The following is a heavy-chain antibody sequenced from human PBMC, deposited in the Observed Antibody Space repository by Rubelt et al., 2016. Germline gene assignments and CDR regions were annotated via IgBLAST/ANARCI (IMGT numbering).Heavy chain of an antibody. Sequence: QLQLQESGSGLVKPSQTLSLTCAVSGGSISSGGYSWSWIRQPPGKGLEWIGYIYHSGSTYYNPSLKSRVTISVDTSKNQFSLKLSSVTAAETAVYYCARQTNEEERYYFDYWGQGTLVTVSS. CDR3: ARQTNEEERYYFDY. D-gene: IGHD1-1*01. CDR1: GGSISSGGYS. CDR2: IYHSGST. V-gene: IGHV4-30-2*01. J-gene: IGHJ4*02.